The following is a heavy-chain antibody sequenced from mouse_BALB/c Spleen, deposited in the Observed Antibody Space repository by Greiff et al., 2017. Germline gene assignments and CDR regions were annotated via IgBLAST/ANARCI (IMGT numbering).Heavy chain of an antibody. V-gene: IGHV1-87*01. CDR3: ARSGAGPYWYFDV. CDR1: GYTFTSYW. CDR2: ICPGDGDT. D-gene: IGHD3-3*01. J-gene: IGHJ1*01. Sequence: QVQLQQSGAELARPGASVKLSCKASGYTFTSYWMQWVKQRPGQGLEWIGAICPGDGDTRYTQKFKGKATLTADKSSSTAYMQLSSLASEDSAVYYCARSGAGPYWYFDVWGAGTTVTVSS.